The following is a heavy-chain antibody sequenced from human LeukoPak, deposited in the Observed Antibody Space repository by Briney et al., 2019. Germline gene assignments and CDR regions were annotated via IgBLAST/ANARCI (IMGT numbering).Heavy chain of an antibody. CDR3: ERGPSIAVAIDY. V-gene: IGHV4-34*01. Sequence: PSETLCLTCAVYGGSFSGYYWSWIRQPPGKGLEWIGVINHSGSTNYNPSLKSRVTISVDTSTNQFSLKLSSVTAADTAVYYCERGPSIAVAIDYWGQGTLVTVSS. CDR2: INHSGST. J-gene: IGHJ4*02. CDR1: GGSFSGYY. D-gene: IGHD6-19*01.